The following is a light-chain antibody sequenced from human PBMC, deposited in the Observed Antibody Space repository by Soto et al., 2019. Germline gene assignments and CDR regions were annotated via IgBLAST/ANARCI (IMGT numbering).Light chain of an antibody. J-gene: IGLJ1*01. CDR3: CSYTGIFV. Sequence: QSALAQPASVSGFPGQSTTISCTGSSSDVGRYNLVSWYQQHPGKAPKLIIYEVFKRPSGVSNRFSGSKSGNTASLTVSGLQAEDEAYYYCCSYTGIFVFGPGTKVTVL. CDR2: EVF. CDR1: SSDVGRYNL. V-gene: IGLV2-23*02.